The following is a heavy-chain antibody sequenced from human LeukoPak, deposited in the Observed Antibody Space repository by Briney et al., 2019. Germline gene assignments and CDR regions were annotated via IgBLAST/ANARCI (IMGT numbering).Heavy chain of an antibody. CDR2: IYYSGST. V-gene: IGHV4-39*07. Sequence: SETLSLTCTVSGGSISSSSYYWGWIRQPPGKGLEWIGSIYYSGSTYYNPSLKSRVTISVDTSKNQFSLKLSSVTAADTAVYYCARLTQYNWNDGDYNYYYMDVWGKGTTVTISS. D-gene: IGHD1-1*01. CDR1: GGSISSSSYY. J-gene: IGHJ6*03. CDR3: ARLTQYNWNDGDYNYYYMDV.